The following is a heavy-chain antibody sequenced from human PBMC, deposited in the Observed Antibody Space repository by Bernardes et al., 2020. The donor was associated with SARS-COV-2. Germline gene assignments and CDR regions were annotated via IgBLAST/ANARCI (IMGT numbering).Heavy chain of an antibody. CDR1: GFTFSSYW. CDR2: IKEDGSEI. V-gene: IGHV3-7*01. CDR3: AKGGYRYGS. D-gene: IGHD5-18*01. J-gene: IGHJ5*02. Sequence: GGSLRLSCAASGFTFSSYWMSWVRQAPGKGLEWVANIKEDGSEINYVDSVKGRFSISRDNAKNSLYLQMNSLRAEDTAVYYCAKGGYRYGSWDPGTRVTVTS.